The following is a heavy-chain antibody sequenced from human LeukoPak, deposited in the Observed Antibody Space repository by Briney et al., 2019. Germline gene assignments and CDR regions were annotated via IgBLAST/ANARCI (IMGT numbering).Heavy chain of an antibody. D-gene: IGHD5-18*01. V-gene: IGHV4-39*01. CDR1: GGSISSGSYY. CDR3: ASLYSYGYLPDAFDI. J-gene: IGHJ3*02. CDR2: IYYSGST. Sequence: PSETLSLTCTVSGGSISSGSYYWGWIRQPPGKGLEWIGSIYYSGSTYYNPSLKSRVTISVDTSKNQFSLKLSSVTAADTAVYYCASLYSYGYLPDAFDIWGQGTMVTVSS.